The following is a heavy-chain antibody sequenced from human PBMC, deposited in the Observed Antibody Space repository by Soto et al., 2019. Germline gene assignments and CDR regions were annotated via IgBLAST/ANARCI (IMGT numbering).Heavy chain of an antibody. CDR3: XXXXPXLYSXSSWFVP. CDR2: IYYSGST. CDR1: GGSISSYY. D-gene: IGHD6-6*01. Sequence: TXSXTCTVSGGSISSYYWSWIRQRPGKGLEWIGYIYYSGSTKYNPSLKSRVTISVDKSKNQFSLKLSSVTAGDTAVYYCXXXXPXLYSXSSWFVPCGQGTLVAVSS. V-gene: IGHV4-59*01. J-gene: IGHJ5*02.